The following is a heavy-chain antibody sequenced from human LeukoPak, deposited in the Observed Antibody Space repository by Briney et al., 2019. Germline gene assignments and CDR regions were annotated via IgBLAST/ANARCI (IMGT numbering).Heavy chain of an antibody. CDR1: GYTFTGYY. CDR3: ARGAGESYYYYMDV. J-gene: IGHJ6*03. CDR2: INPNSGGT. Sequence: GASVKVSCKASGYTFTGYYMHWVRQAPGQGLEWMGWINPNSGGTNYAQKFQGRVTVTRDTSISTAYMELSRLRSDDTAVYYCARGAGESYYYYMDVWGKGTTVTVSS. V-gene: IGHV1-2*02. D-gene: IGHD7-27*01.